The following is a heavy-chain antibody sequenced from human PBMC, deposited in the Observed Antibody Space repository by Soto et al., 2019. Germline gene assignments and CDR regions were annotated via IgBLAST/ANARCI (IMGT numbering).Heavy chain of an antibody. Sequence: PGGSLRLSCAASGFTFSNAWFNWVRQAPGKGLEWVGRIKSKNDGGTTDYAAPVKDRFTISKDDSKNTLYLQMNSLKTEDTGVYYCAKEGVGGSSYAGVWGQGTLVTVSS. J-gene: IGHJ4*02. CDR2: IKSKNDGGTT. V-gene: IGHV3-15*07. CDR3: AKEGVGGSSYAGV. D-gene: IGHD1-26*01. CDR1: GFTFSNAW.